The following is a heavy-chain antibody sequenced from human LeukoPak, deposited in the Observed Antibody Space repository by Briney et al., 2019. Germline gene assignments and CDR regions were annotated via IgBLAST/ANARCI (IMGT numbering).Heavy chain of an antibody. Sequence: GESLKISCKGSGYSLTSYWIGWVRQMPGKGLEWMGIIYPGDSDTRYSPSFQGQVTISADKSISTAYLQWNSLKASDTAVYYCARQGSSSSFWFDPWGQGTLVTVSS. J-gene: IGHJ5*02. V-gene: IGHV5-51*01. CDR1: GYSLTSYW. CDR3: ARQGSSSSFWFDP. D-gene: IGHD6-6*01. CDR2: IYPGDSDT.